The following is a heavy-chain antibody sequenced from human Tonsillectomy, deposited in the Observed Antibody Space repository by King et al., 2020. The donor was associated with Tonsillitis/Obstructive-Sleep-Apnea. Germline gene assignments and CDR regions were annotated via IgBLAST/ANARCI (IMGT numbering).Heavy chain of an antibody. Sequence: VQLVESGGGVVQPGRSLRLSCAASGFTFSYYAMHWVRQAPGKGLEWVAVISYDGNNEYYADSVRGRFTISRDNSKNTLYVQMNSLRAEDTAVYYCARDRGTRCTGGSCYPLLFDPWGQGTLVTVSS. CDR1: GFTFSYYA. CDR3: ARDRGTRCTGGSCYPLLFDP. J-gene: IGHJ5*02. CDR2: ISYDGNNE. D-gene: IGHD2-15*01. V-gene: IGHV3-30*04.